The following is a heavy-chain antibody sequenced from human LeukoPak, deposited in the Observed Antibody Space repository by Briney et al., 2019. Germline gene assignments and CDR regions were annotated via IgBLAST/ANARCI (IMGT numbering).Heavy chain of an antibody. J-gene: IGHJ4*02. CDR2: IITIFGTA. D-gene: IGHD4-17*01. V-gene: IGHV1-69*05. CDR1: VGTFSSSA. CDR3: ARDDYGEYVVY. Sequence: SQKVSCKASVGTFSSSAISWVRQGPGQGLEWMGRIITIFGTANYTQKFSGRVTITTGESTSTAYMELSSLRSEDTAWYYCARDDYGEYVVYWGQGTLVTVSS.